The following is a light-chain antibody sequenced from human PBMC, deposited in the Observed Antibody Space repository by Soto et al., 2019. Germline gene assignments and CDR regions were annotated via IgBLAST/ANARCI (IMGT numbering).Light chain of an antibody. V-gene: IGKV1-5*03. J-gene: IGKJ1*01. CDR1: QGVNIW. CDR2: RAS. CDR3: QHYNSYSEA. Sequence: DVQMTQSPSTLSASVGDGVTITWWASQGVNIWLAWYQQKPGRAPKLLIHRASILESGAPSRFSGSGSGTEFTLTISSLQPDDFATYYCQHYNSYSEAFGQGTKVDIK.